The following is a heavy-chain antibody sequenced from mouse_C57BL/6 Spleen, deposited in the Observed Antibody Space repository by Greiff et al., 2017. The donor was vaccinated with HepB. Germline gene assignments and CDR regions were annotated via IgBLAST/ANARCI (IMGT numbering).Heavy chain of an antibody. J-gene: IGHJ3*01. CDR3: TRSEFAY. V-gene: IGHV1-15*01. CDR1: GYTFTAYE. CDR2: IDPETGGT. Sequence: VQLQQSGAELVRPGASVTLSCKASGYTFTAYEMHWVKQTPVHGLEWIGAIDPETGGTAYNQKFKGKAILTADKSSSTAYMELRSLTSEDSAVYYCTRSEFAYWGQGTLVTVSA.